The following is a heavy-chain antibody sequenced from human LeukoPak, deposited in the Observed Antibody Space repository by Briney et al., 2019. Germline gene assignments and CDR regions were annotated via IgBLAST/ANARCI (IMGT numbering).Heavy chain of an antibody. Sequence: GGSLRLSCAASGFTFSDYYMSWIRQAPGKGLEWVSYISSSGSTIYYADSVKGRFTISRDNAKNSLYLQMNSLRAEDTAVYYCARDYSSSWYRPTYYMDVWGKGTTVTVSS. D-gene: IGHD6-13*01. CDR3: ARDYSSSWYRPTYYMDV. CDR1: GFTFSDYY. CDR2: ISSSGSTI. J-gene: IGHJ6*03. V-gene: IGHV3-11*04.